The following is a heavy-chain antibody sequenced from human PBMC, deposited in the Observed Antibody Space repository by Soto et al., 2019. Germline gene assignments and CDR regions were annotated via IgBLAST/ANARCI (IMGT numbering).Heavy chain of an antibody. J-gene: IGHJ1*01. D-gene: IGHD6-13*01. V-gene: IGHV1-18*04. CDR1: GYTFSNYG. CDR2: ISGYNGKT. Sequence: ASVKVSCKASGYTFSNYGVTWVRQAPGQGPEWMGWISGYNGKTKYAQEFQGRVTMTTDTSTSTAYMEVRSLRSDDTAVYYCARGGSSWSAEYYQHWGKGTLVTVSS. CDR3: ARGGSSWSAEYYQH.